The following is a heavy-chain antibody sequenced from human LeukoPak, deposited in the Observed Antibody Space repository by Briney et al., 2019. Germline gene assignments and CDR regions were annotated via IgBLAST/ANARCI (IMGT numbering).Heavy chain of an antibody. J-gene: IGHJ4*02. CDR2: INAGNGNT. V-gene: IGHV1-3*01. D-gene: IGHD3-10*01. CDR3: ARVLWFGELHFDY. Sequence: ASVKVSCKASGYTFTSSAMHWVRQAPGQRLEWMGWINAGNGNTKYSQKFQGRVTITRDTSASTAYMELSSLRSEDTAVYYCARVLWFGELHFDYWGQGTLVTVTS. CDR1: GYTFTSSA.